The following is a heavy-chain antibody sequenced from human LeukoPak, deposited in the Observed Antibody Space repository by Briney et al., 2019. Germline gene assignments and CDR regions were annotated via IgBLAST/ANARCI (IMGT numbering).Heavy chain of an antibody. CDR3: ARGARYSSGCYYFDY. V-gene: IGHV3-66*01. J-gene: IGHJ4*02. CDR1: GFTVSSNC. CDR2: IYSGGAA. D-gene: IGHD6-19*01. Sequence: SGGSLRLSCAASGFTVSSNCMSWVRQAPGKGLELVSLIYSGGAAYYADSVRGRFTISRDDSRNTLYLQMNSLRAEDTAVYYCARGARYSSGCYYFDYWGQGTLVTVSS.